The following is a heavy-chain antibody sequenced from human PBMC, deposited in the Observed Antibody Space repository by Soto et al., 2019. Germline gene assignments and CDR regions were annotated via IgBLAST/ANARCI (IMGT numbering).Heavy chain of an antibody. V-gene: IGHV1-18*01. Sequence: ASVKVSCKASGYIFTRYGITWVRQAPGQGLEWMGSISAYNGNTYYAQHLQGRLNMTTDTSTSTAYMELRSLRSDDTAFYYCAKYSSSRGGFDPWGQGTLVTVS. J-gene: IGHJ5*02. CDR1: GYIFTRYG. CDR3: AKYSSSRGGFDP. D-gene: IGHD3-22*01. CDR2: ISAYNGNT.